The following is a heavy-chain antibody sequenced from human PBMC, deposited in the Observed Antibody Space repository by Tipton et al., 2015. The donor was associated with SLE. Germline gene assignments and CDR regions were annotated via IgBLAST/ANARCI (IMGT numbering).Heavy chain of an antibody. CDR3: ARVVAAAGTAFDI. CDR2: INHSGST. D-gene: IGHD6-13*01. CDR1: GGSFSGYY. J-gene: IGHJ3*02. V-gene: IGHV4-34*01. Sequence: TLSLTCAVYGGSFSGYYWSWIRQPPGKGLEWIGEINHSGSTNYNPSLKSRVTISVDTSKNQFSLKLSSATAADTAVYYCARVVAAAGTAFDIWGQGTMVTVSS.